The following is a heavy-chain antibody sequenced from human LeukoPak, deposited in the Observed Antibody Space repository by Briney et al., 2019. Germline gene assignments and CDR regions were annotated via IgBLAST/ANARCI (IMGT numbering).Heavy chain of an antibody. Sequence: GGSLRLSCAASGFNFDDSAIHWVRQAPGKGLEWVSAMNWISDFKAYADSVKGRFTISRDNDKNSVHLQMNSLRPEDMAVYYCAKGPKENWYFDPWGRGTLVTVSS. CDR1: GFNFDDSA. CDR3: AKGPKENWYFDP. CDR2: MNWISDFK. V-gene: IGHV3-9*03. J-gene: IGHJ2*01.